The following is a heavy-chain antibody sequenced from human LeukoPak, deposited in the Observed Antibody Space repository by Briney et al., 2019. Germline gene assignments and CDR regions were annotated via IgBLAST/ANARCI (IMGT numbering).Heavy chain of an antibody. CDR1: GFTFSSYG. D-gene: IGHD3-9*01. CDR2: ISYDGSNK. V-gene: IGHV3-30*03. CDR3: ARDGAVLYYDILTGYNYYFDY. Sequence: GGSLRLSCAASGFTFSSYGMHWVRQAPGKGLEWVAVISYDGSNKYYADSVKGRFTISRDNSKNTLYLQMNSLRAEDTAVYYCARDGAVLYYDILTGYNYYFDYWGQGTLVTVSS. J-gene: IGHJ4*02.